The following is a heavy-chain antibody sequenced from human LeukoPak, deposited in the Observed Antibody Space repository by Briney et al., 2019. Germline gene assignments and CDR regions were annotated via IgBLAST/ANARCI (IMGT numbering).Heavy chain of an antibody. CDR2: IYYSGST. CDR1: GGSISSYY. CDR3: ARGQVTIFGVVIFDY. V-gene: IGHV4-59*01. D-gene: IGHD3-3*01. Sequence: SETLSLTCTVSGGSISSYYWSWIRQPPGKGLEWIGYIYYSGSTNYNPSLKSRVTISVDTSKNQFSLKLSSVTAADTAVYYCARGQVTIFGVVIFDYWGQGTLVTVSS. J-gene: IGHJ4*02.